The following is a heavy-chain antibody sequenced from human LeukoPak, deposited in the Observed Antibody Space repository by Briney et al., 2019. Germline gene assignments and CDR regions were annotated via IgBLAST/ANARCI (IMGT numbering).Heavy chain of an antibody. CDR3: ARDVSDGNYFDY. CDR2: ISYDGSNK. CDR1: GFTFSSYA. D-gene: IGHD5-18*01. Sequence: PGGSLRLSCAASGFTFSSYAMHWVRQAPGKGLEWVAVISYDGSNKYYADSVKGRFTISRDNSKNTLYLQMNSLRAEDTAVYYCARDVSDGNYFDYWGQGTLVTVSS. J-gene: IGHJ4*02. V-gene: IGHV3-30*04.